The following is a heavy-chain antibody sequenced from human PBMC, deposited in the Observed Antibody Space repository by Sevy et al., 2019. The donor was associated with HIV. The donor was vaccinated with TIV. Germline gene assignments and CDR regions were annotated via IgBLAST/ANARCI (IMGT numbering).Heavy chain of an antibody. CDR1: GFTFSSYW. J-gene: IGHJ4*02. Sequence: GGSLRLSCAASGFTFSSYWMHWVRQGLGKGLVWVSRTNSEGSSTSYADSVKGRFTVSRDNAKNTLYLQMNSLRVEDTAVYYCAGSGYSSGLGYWGQGTLVTVSS. V-gene: IGHV3-74*01. CDR2: TNSEGSST. CDR3: AGSGYSSGLGY. D-gene: IGHD6-19*01.